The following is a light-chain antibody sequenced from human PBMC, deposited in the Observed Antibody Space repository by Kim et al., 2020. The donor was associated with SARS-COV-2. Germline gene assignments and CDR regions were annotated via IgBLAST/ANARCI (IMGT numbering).Light chain of an antibody. Sequence: QRVTISGTGMSSNLGAGYDVHWYQQVPGTAPNLLIFANSIRPSGVPDRFSGSKSGTSASLAITGLQTEDEADYYCQSYASSLSGYVFGTGTKVTVL. CDR2: ANS. V-gene: IGLV1-40*01. J-gene: IGLJ1*01. CDR3: QSYASSLSGYV. CDR1: SSNLGAGYD.